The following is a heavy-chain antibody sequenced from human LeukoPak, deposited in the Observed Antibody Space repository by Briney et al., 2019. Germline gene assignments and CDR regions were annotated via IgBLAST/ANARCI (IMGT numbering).Heavy chain of an antibody. D-gene: IGHD2-2*01. J-gene: IGHJ5*02. CDR3: ARDLGYCSSTSCYGWFDP. V-gene: IGHV1-69*01. CDR1: GGTFSSYA. CDR2: IIPIFGTA. Sequence: SVKVSCKASGGTFSSYAISWVRQAPGQGLDWMGGIIPIFGTANYAQKFQGRVTITADESTSTAYMELSSLRSEDTAVYYCARDLGYCSSTSCYGWFDPWGQGTLVTVSS.